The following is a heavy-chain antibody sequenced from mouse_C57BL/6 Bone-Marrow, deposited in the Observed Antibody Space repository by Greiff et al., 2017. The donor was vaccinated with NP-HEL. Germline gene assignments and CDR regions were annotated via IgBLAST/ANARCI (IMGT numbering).Heavy chain of an antibody. CDR2: IYPRSGNT. V-gene: IGHV1-81*01. CDR1: GYTFTSYG. D-gene: IGHD1-1*01. CDR3: ARPGDYYGSSYYFDY. J-gene: IGHJ2*01. Sequence: VKLQESGAELARPGASVKLSCKASGYTFTSYGISWVKQRTGQGLEWIGEIYPRSGNTYYNEKFKGKATLTADKSSSTAYMELRSLTSEDSAVYFCARPGDYYGSSYYFDYWGQGTTLTVSS.